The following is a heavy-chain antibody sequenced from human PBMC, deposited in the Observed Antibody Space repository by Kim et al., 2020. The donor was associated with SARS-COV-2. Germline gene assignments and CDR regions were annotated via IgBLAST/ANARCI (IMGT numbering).Heavy chain of an antibody. J-gene: IGHJ2*01. D-gene: IGHD3-9*01. V-gene: IGHV4-59*01. Sequence: SETLSLTCTVSGGSISSYYWSWIRQPPGKGLEWIGYIYYSGSTNYNPSLKSRVTISVDTSKNQFSLKLSSVTAADTAVYYCARGDYDILTGPSRYWYFDL. CDR3: ARGDYDILTGPSRYWYFDL. CDR2: IYYSGST. CDR1: GGSISSYY.